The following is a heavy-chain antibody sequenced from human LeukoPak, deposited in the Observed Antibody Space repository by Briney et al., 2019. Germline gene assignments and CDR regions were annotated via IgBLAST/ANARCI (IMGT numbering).Heavy chain of an antibody. CDR3: ARDRVGATDYFDY. Sequence: GRSLRLSCAASGFTFSSYAMHWVRQAPGKGLEWVAVISYDGSNKYYADSVKGRFTISRDNSKNTLYLQMNSLRAEDTAVYYCARDRVGATDYFDYWGQGTLVTVSS. CDR1: GFTFSSYA. J-gene: IGHJ4*02. CDR2: ISYDGSNK. V-gene: IGHV3-30-3*01. D-gene: IGHD1-26*01.